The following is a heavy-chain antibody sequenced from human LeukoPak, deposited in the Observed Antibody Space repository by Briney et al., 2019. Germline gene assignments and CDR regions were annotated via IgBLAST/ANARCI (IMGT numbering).Heavy chain of an antibody. CDR1: GFTFRNYW. CDR2: IKQDESEK. Sequence: GGSLRLSCAASGFTFRNYWMTWVRQAPGKGLEWVANIKQDESEKYYVDSVKGRFTISRDNAKNSLYLQMNSLRAEDTALYYCAKDSGGRGFGELLSTFDYWGQGTLVTVSS. V-gene: IGHV3-7*03. D-gene: IGHD3-10*01. J-gene: IGHJ4*02. CDR3: AKDSGGRGFGELLSTFDY.